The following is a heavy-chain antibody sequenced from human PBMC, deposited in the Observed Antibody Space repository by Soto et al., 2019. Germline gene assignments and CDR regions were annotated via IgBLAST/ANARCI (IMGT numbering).Heavy chain of an antibody. CDR2: INAGNGNT. J-gene: IGHJ4*02. D-gene: IGHD2-21*01. CDR1: GYTFTSYA. Sequence: GASVKVSCKASGYTFTSYAMHWVRQAPGQRLEWMGWINAGNGNTKYSQKFQGRVTITRDTSASTAYMELSSLRSEDTAVYYCARDPSYGPGVLDYWGQGTLVTVSS. CDR3: ARDPSYGPGVLDY. V-gene: IGHV1-3*01.